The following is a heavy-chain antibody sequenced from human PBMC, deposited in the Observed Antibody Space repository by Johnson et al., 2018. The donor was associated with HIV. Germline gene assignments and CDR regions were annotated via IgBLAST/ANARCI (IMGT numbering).Heavy chain of an antibody. CDR2: MSYDGSNK. J-gene: IGHJ3*02. Sequence: QVQLVESGGGVVQPGRSLRLSCAVSGIIFSHYGMHWVRQAPGKGLEWVAVMSYDGSNKYYADSVKGRFTISRDNSKNTLYLQMNSLRPQDTAVYYCARTRQGAFDIWGQGTMVTVSS. CDR3: ARTRQGAFDI. V-gene: IGHV3-30*03. CDR1: GIIFSHYG.